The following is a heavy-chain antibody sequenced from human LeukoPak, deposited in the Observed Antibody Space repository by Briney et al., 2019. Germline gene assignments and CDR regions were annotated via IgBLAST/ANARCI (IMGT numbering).Heavy chain of an antibody. J-gene: IGHJ4*02. V-gene: IGHV4-59*08. CDR2: IYYSGFT. CDR3: ARGGSYRSFDY. Sequence: SETLSLTCTVSGGSISNYYWSWIRQPPGKGLEWIGYIYYSGFTNYNPSLKSRVTISVDTSKNQFSLRLSSVTAADTAVYYCARGGSYRSFDYWGQGTLVTVSS. CDR1: GGSISNYY. D-gene: IGHD3-16*02.